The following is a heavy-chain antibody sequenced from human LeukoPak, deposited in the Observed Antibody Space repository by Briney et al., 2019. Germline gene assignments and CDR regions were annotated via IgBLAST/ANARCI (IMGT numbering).Heavy chain of an antibody. Sequence: SETLSLTCTVSGGSISSYSWSWIRQPPGKGLEWIGEINHSGSTNYNPSLKSRVTISVDTSKNQFSLKLSSVTAADTAVYYCARHLYYDFWSGYYGSQLYGMDVWGQGTTVTVSS. V-gene: IGHV4-59*08. CDR2: INHSGST. CDR3: ARHLYYDFWSGYYGSQLYGMDV. CDR1: GGSISSYS. J-gene: IGHJ6*02. D-gene: IGHD3-3*01.